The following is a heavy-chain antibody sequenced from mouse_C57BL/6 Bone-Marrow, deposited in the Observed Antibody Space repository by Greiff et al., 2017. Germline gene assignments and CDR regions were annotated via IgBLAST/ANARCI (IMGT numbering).Heavy chain of an antibody. Sequence: VQLKESGAELVRPGASVKLSCTASGFNIKDDYMHWVKQRPEQGLEWIGWIDPENGDTEYASKFQGKATITADTSSNTAYLQLSSLTTEYTAVYYCTRWWLAYWGQGTLVTVSA. D-gene: IGHD2-3*01. J-gene: IGHJ3*01. CDR2: IDPENGDT. CDR3: TRWWLAY. V-gene: IGHV14-4*01. CDR1: GFNIKDDY.